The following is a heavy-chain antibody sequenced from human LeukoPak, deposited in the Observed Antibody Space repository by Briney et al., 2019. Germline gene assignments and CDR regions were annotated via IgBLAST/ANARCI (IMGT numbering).Heavy chain of an antibody. CDR3: ARDLSRTGDTI. D-gene: IGHD1-26*01. J-gene: IGHJ4*02. Sequence: PGGSLRLSCAASGFTVSSNYMSWVRQAPGKGLEWVSVIYSGGSTYYADSVKGRFTISRDNSKNTLYLQMNSLRAEDTAVYYCARDLSRTGDTIWGQGTLVTVSS. CDR2: IYSGGST. V-gene: IGHV3-66*02. CDR1: GFTVSSNY.